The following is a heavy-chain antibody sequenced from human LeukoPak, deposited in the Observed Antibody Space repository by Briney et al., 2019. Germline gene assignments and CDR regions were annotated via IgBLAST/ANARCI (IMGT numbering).Heavy chain of an antibody. Sequence: PSETLSLTCTVSGGSISSYYWSWSRQPAGKGLEWIGRIYTSGSTNYNPSLKSRVTMSVDTSKNQFSLKLSSVTAADTAVYYCARDTAMAPDYYFDYWGQGTLVTVSS. V-gene: IGHV4-4*07. CDR3: ARDTAMAPDYYFDY. CDR2: IYTSGST. CDR1: GGSISSYY. J-gene: IGHJ4*02. D-gene: IGHD5-18*01.